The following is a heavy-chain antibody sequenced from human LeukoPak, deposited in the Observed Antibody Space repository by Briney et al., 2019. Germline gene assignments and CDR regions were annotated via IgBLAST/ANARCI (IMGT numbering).Heavy chain of an antibody. J-gene: IGHJ4*02. Sequence: GGSLRLSCAVSGLKFSDAWMNWARQAPGKGLEWVGRIGNKADGGTTVYAAPVKGRFTISRDDSKNTVYLQMNNLKTEDTAVYYCLHYRSGWHWGQGTLVTVSS. V-gene: IGHV3-15*04. CDR3: LHYRSGWH. D-gene: IGHD6-19*01. CDR1: GLKFSDAW. CDR2: IGNKADGGTT.